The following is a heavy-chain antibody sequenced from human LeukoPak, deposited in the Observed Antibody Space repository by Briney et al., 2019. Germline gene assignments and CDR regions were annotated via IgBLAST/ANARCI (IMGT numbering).Heavy chain of an antibody. D-gene: IGHD3-9*01. J-gene: IGHJ4*02. V-gene: IGHV3-11*05. CDR1: GFTFSDYY. Sequence: NPGGALRLSCAASGFTFSDYYMSWIRQAPGKGLEWVSYISSSSSYTNYADSVKGRFTISRDNAKNSLYLQMNSLRAEDTAVYYCARDYFDWFNGLDYWGQGTLVTVSS. CDR2: ISSSSSYT. CDR3: ARDYFDWFNGLDY.